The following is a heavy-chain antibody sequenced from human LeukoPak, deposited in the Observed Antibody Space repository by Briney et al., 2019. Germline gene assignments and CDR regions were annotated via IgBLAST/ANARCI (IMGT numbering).Heavy chain of an antibody. D-gene: IGHD3-22*01. J-gene: IGHJ4*02. Sequence: ASVKVSCKASGYTFTDYYMHWVRQAPGQGLEWMGRINPNSGGANYALKFQGRVTMTRDTSISTAHVELSRLRSDDTAVYYCARLSVDGTGYFYDNWGQGTLVTVSS. CDR3: ARLSVDGTGYFYDN. CDR2: INPNSGGA. CDR1: GYTFTDYY. V-gene: IGHV1-2*06.